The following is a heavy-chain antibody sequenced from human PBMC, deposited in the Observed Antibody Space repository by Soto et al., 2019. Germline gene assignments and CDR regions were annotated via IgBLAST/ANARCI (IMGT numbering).Heavy chain of an antibody. Sequence: QVQLVQSGAEVKKPGSSVKVSCKASGGTFSSYAISWVRQAPGQGLEWMGGIIPIFGTANYAQKFQGRVTITADESTSTAYMELSSLRSEDTAVYYCARGPDIVVVVAATPANLPYYYGMDVGGQGTTVTVSS. J-gene: IGHJ6*02. V-gene: IGHV1-69*01. CDR3: ARGPDIVVVVAATPANLPYYYGMDV. CDR2: IIPIFGTA. D-gene: IGHD2-15*01. CDR1: GGTFSSYA.